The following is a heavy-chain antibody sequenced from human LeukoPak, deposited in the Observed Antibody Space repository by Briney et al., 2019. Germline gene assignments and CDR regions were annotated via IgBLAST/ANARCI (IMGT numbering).Heavy chain of an antibody. CDR3: ARGQYCTSFTCPYYFDY. V-gene: IGHV1-8*01. CDR2: MNPNSGNT. D-gene: IGHD2-8*01. CDR1: GYTFTTYD. Sequence: ASVKVSCKASGYTFTTYDINWVRQATGQGLEWMGWMNPNSGNTGYAQKFQGRVTMTRNTSISTAYMELSSLRSEDTAVYYCARGQYCTSFTCPYYFDYWGQGTLVTVSP. J-gene: IGHJ4*02.